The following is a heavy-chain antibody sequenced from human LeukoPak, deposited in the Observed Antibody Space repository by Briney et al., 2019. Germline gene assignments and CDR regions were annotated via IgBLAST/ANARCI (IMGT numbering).Heavy chain of an antibody. D-gene: IGHD1-20*01. J-gene: IGHJ4*02. CDR3: ARVITGDAVCDY. V-gene: IGHV1-46*01. CDR2: INPSGGST. Sequence: ASVKVSCKASGYTFTRYYMHWVRQAPGAGLEWMGIINPSGGSTRYAQKFQGRVTITRDTSTSTVYMELSSLRSEDTAVYYCARVITGDAVCDYWGQGTLVTVSS. CDR1: GYTFTRYY.